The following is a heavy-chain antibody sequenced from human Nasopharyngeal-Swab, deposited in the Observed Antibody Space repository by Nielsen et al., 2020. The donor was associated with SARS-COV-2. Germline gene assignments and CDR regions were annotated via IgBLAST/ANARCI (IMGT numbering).Heavy chain of an antibody. CDR1: GFTFSSYA. Sequence: GGSLRLSCAASGFTFSSYAMSWVRQAPGKGLEWVSAISGSGGSTYYADSVKGRFTISRDNSKNTLYLQMNSLRAEDTAVDYCAKDQGDQWLVLDYLGQGTLVTVSS. J-gene: IGHJ4*02. V-gene: IGHV3-23*01. CDR3: AKDQGDQWLVLDY. CDR2: ISGSGGST. D-gene: IGHD6-19*01.